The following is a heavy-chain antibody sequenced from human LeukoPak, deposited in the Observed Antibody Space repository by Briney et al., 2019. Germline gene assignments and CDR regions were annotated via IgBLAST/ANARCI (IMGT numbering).Heavy chain of an antibody. J-gene: IGHJ4*02. D-gene: IGHD5-18*01. CDR2: SRGSGGST. CDR1: VFIVVPYV. CDR3: AKEIRLCFVGLTN. V-gene: IGHV3-23*01. Sequence: GGSLRLSCAASVFIVVPYVLSWVRPAPGRELEGVSSSRGSGGSTYYAESVQGRFTLSRDNSKNTLYLEMNSLRVDDTAVEYCAKEIRLCFVGLTNWGQGTLVTVSS.